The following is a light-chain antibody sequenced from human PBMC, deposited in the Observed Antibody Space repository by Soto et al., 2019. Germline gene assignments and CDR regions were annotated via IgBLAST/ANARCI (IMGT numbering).Light chain of an antibody. J-gene: IGLJ3*02. CDR3: SSYAGSSTLV. CDR2: EDT. Sequence: QSVLTQPASVSGSPGQSVTISWTGTSSDVGSYNLVSWYQQHPGKAPKVVIYEDTKRPSGVSDHFSGSKSGNTASLTISGLQADDEADYYCSSYAGSSTLVFGGGTKVTV. V-gene: IGLV2-23*01. CDR1: SSDVGSYNL.